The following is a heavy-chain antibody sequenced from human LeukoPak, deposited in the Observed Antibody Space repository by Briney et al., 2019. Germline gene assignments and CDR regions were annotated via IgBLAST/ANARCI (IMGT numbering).Heavy chain of an antibody. CDR2: ISSSSSYI. J-gene: IGHJ4*02. CDR1: GFTFSSYS. V-gene: IGHV3-21*01. D-gene: IGHD6-6*01. CDR3: ARESFAARWD. Sequence: GGSLRLSCAASGFTFSSYSMNRVRQAPGKGLEWVSSISSSSSYIYYADSVKGRFTISRDNAKNSLYLQMNGLTAEDTAVYYCARESFAARWDWGQGTLVTVSS.